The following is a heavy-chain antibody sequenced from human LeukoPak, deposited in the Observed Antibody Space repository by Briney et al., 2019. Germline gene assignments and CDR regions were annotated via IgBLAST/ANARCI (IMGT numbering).Heavy chain of an antibody. CDR2: IKQDGSEK. V-gene: IGHV3-7*05. CDR1: GFVFHPCW. CDR3: AVRYYSSRIFLAGYFDY. D-gene: IGHD2/OR15-2a*01. J-gene: IGHJ4*02. Sequence: GGSLRLSYAACGFVFHPCWQIWVRQAPGKGLEWVANIKQDGSEKYYVDSVKGRFSISRDNAKNSLYLQMNSLRADDTAVYYCAVRYYSSRIFLAGYFDYWGQGTLVTVSS.